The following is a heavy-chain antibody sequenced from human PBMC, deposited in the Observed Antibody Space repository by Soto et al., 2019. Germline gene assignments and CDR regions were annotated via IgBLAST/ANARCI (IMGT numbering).Heavy chain of an antibody. CDR1: GFTFSSYV. D-gene: IGHD4-17*01. CDR3: AKDGLPGYGMDV. J-gene: IGHJ6*02. V-gene: IGHV3-33*06. Sequence: QVQLVESGGGVVQPGRSLRLSCAASGFTFSSYVMHWVRQAPGKGLEWVAVIWYDGSNKYYADSVKGRFTISRDNSKNPLYLQMNSLRAEDTAVYYCAKDGLPGYGMDVWGQGTTVTVSS. CDR2: IWYDGSNK.